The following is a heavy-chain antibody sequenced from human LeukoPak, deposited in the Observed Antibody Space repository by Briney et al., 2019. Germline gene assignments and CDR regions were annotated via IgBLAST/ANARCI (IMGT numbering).Heavy chain of an antibody. CDR1: GGSVRSSSYY. J-gene: IGHJ4*02. CDR3: ARDRGVPRPYYFDQ. V-gene: IGHV4-39*07. CDR2: VHYNGST. Sequence: SETLSLTCTVSGGSVRSSSYYWGCIRQPPGKGLEWIGSVHYNGSTCYNPSLGGRVIMSIDTSKNQFSLKLTSVTAADTAIYYCARDRGVPRPYYFDQWGQGTLVTVSS. D-gene: IGHD3-10*01.